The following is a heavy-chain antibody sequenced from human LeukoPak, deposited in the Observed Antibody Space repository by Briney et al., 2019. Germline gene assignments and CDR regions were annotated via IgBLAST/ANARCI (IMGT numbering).Heavy chain of an antibody. CDR2: ISYDGSNK. J-gene: IGHJ4*02. Sequence: GGSLRLSCAASGFTFSSYAMHWVRQAPGKGLEWVAVISYDGSNKYYADSVKGRFTISRDNSKNTLYLQMNSLRAEDTAVYYCARDRIAVAGIFDYWGQGTLVTVS. D-gene: IGHD6-19*01. CDR1: GFTFSSYA. V-gene: IGHV3-30-3*01. CDR3: ARDRIAVAGIFDY.